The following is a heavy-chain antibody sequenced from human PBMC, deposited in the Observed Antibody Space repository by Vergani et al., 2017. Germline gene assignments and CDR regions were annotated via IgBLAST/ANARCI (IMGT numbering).Heavy chain of an antibody. CDR1: GSTFTGYY. V-gene: IGHV1-2*02. Sequence: QVQLVQSGAEVKKPGASVKVSCKASGSTFTGYYMHWVRQAPGQGLEWMGWINPNSGGTNYAQKFQGRVTMTRDTSISTAYMELSRLRSDDTAVYYCARGTHIVVVPAAIGAFDIWGQGTMVTVSS. CDR3: ARGTHIVVVPAAIGAFDI. J-gene: IGHJ3*02. D-gene: IGHD2-2*01. CDR2: INPNSGGT.